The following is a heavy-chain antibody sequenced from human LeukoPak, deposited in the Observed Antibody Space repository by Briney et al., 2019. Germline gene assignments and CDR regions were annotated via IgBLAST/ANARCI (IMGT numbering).Heavy chain of an antibody. CDR2: ISYEGSDK. CDR3: AKDSTHCSGGSCYGGDY. D-gene: IGHD2-15*01. V-gene: IGHV3-30*18. CDR1: GFIFSSYG. J-gene: IGHJ4*02. Sequence: AGTLTLTCAASGFIFSSYGIHWVRQAPGQGLVWVSLISYEGSDKYYADSVKGRFTISRDNSKNTMYLQMNSLRAEDTAVYYCAKDSTHCSGGSCYGGDYWGQGTLVTVSS.